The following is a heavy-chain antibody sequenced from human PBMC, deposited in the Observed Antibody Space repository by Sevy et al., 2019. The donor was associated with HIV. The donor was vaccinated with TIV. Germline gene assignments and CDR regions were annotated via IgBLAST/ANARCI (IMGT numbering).Heavy chain of an antibody. Sequence: GGSLRLSCAASGFTFSSYSMNWVRQAPGKGLEWVSSISSGSSYIYYADSVKGRFTISRDNAKNSLYLQKNSLRAEDTAVYYFSRGGTSGRDGYNYVDYWGQGTLVTVSS. V-gene: IGHV3-21*01. CDR2: ISSGSSYI. J-gene: IGHJ4*02. D-gene: IGHD5-12*01. CDR1: GFTFSSYS. CDR3: SRGGTSGRDGYNYVDY.